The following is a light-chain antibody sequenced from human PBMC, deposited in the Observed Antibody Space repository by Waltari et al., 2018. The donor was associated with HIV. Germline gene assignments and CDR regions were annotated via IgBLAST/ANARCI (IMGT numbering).Light chain of an antibody. Sequence: DIQMTQSPSSLSASVGARVTITCRASQTINDYLNWYQQKPGRAPKLRIYGASTLERGVPSRFSGSGSGRDFTLTISSLQPEDFATYYCQQSYNMRTFGQGTKLDIK. J-gene: IGKJ2*02. CDR3: QQSYNMRT. V-gene: IGKV1-39*01. CDR2: GAS. CDR1: QTINDY.